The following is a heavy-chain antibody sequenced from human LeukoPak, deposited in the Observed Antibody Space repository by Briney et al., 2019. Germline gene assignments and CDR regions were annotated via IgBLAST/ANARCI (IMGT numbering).Heavy chain of an antibody. V-gene: IGHV1-24*01. D-gene: IGHD3-22*01. J-gene: IGHJ4*02. CDR3: ARDRDDSSGYYYGRVLEY. Sequence: ASVKVSCKVSGYTLTELSMHWVRQAPGKGLEWMGGFDPEDGETIYAQKFQGGVTMTEDTSTDTAYMELSSLRSEDTALYYCARDRDDSSGYYYGRVLEYWGQGTLVTVSS. CDR2: FDPEDGET. CDR1: GYTLTELS.